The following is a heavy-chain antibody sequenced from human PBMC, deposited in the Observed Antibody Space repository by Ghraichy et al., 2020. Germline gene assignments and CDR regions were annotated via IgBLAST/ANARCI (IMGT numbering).Heavy chain of an antibody. V-gene: IGHV3-23*01. CDR2: ISGSDGST. Sequence: GESLNISCAASGFTFSSYAMSWVRQPPGKGLEWVSAISGSDGSTYYADSVKGRFTISRDNSKNTLYLQMNSLRAEDTAVYYCAKDSVPCHLYCSNTNFQDVWGQGTTVTVSS. CDR1: GFTFSSYA. CDR3: AKDSVPCHLYCSNTNFQDV. D-gene: IGHD2-2*01. J-gene: IGHJ6*02.